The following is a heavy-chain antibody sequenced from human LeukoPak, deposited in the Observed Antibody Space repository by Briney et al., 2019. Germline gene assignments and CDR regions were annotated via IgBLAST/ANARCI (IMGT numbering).Heavy chain of an antibody. V-gene: IGHV1-69*13. Sequence: SVKVSCKASGGTFRSYAITWVRQAPGQGLEWMGGIIPIFGTANYARKFQDRVTITADESTSTAYMELSSLRSEDTAVYYCARGSPPRVYYDRSGYYSYYFDYWGQGTLVTVSS. J-gene: IGHJ4*02. CDR2: IIPIFGTA. D-gene: IGHD3-22*01. CDR3: ARGSPPRVYYDRSGYYSYYFDY. CDR1: GGTFRSYA.